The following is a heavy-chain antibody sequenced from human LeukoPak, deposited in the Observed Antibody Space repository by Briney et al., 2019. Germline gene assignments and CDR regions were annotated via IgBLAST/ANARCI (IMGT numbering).Heavy chain of an antibody. D-gene: IGHD6-6*01. CDR1: GGTFSSYT. V-gene: IGHV1-69*02. CDR2: IIPILGIA. J-gene: IGHJ6*02. CDR3: ARAPDSSSSVGDGNYYYYYYGMDV. Sequence: ASVKVSCKASGGTFSSYTISWVRQAPGQGLEWMGRIIPILGIANYAQKFQGRVTITADKSTSTAYMELSSLRSEDTAVYYCARAPDSSSSVGDGNYYYYYYGMDVWGQGTTVTVSS.